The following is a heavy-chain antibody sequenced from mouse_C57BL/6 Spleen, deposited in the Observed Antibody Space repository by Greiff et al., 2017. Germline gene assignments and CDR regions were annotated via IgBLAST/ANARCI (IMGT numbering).Heavy chain of an antibody. CDR2: FYPGSGSI. Sequence: LVKPGASVKLSCKASGYTFTEYTIHWVKQRSGQGLEWIGWFYPGSGSIKYNEKFKDKATLTADKSSSTVYMELSRLTSEDSAVYFCARHEDYYGYGYYFDYWGQGTTLTVSS. CDR1: GYTFTEYT. J-gene: IGHJ2*01. CDR3: ARHEDYYGYGYYFDY. D-gene: IGHD2-2*01. V-gene: IGHV1-62-2*01.